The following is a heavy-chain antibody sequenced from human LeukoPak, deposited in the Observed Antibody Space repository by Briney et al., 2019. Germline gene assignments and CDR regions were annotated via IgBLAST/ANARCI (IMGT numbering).Heavy chain of an antibody. J-gene: IGHJ3*02. CDR2: IYYSGST. CDR3: ARNVSRGEPGGAFDM. Sequence: SETLSLTCTVSGGTISGRRDYWGWIRQPPGKGLEWVASIYYSGSTHYNPSLKSRVTMSVDTSRNQFSLELRTATAADTAMYYCARNVSRGEPGGAFDMWGQGTMVTVSS. CDR1: GGTISGRRDY. V-gene: IGHV4-39*01. D-gene: IGHD3-16*01.